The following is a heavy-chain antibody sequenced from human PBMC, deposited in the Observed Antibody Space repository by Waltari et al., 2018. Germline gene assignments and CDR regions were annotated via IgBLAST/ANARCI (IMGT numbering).Heavy chain of an antibody. V-gene: IGHV1-2*02. CDR3: ARSWIQLSCDY. D-gene: IGHD5-18*01. Sequence: QVQLVQSGAEVKKPGVSVKVSCKASGYTFTAYYIHWVRQAPGQGLEWMGWINVNSGGTNYAPKFHDRVTITTDTSINTAYMELSGLTSDDTAVYFCARSWIQLSCDYWGQGTLVTVSS. CDR1: GYTFTAYY. J-gene: IGHJ4*02. CDR2: INVNSGGT.